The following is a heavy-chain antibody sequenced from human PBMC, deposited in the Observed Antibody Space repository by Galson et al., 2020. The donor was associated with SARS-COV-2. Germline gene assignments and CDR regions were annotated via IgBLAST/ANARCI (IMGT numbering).Heavy chain of an antibody. Sequence: GESLKISCAASGFTFSDYYMSWIRQAPGKGLEWVSYISSSGSTIYYADSVKGRFTISRDNAKNSLYLQMNSLRAEDTAVYYCARVEWDYYYYGMDVWGQGTTVTVSS. V-gene: IGHV3-11*01. D-gene: IGHD3-3*01. J-gene: IGHJ6*02. CDR3: ARVEWDYYYYGMDV. CDR2: ISSSGSTI. CDR1: GFTFSDYY.